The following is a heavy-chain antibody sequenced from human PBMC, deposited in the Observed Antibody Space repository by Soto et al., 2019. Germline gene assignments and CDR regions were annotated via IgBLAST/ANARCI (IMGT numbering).Heavy chain of an antibody. Sequence: EVQLVESGGGLVQRGGSLRLSCAASGFTFSSHAMSWVRQPPAKGLEWVSASGSSGATYYADSVKGRFIISRDNSKNTLYLEMNSLSPEDTGVYYCARGQGAAIGDYYYHGMDVWGQGTTVTVSS. V-gene: IGHV3-23*04. CDR1: GFTFSSHA. D-gene: IGHD2-2*02. J-gene: IGHJ6*02. CDR2: SGSSGAT. CDR3: ARGQGAAIGDYYYHGMDV.